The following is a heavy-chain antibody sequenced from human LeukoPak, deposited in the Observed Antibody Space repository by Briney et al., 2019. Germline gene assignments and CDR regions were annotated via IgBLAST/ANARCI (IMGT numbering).Heavy chain of an antibody. CDR2: VYHTGSA. CDR1: GGPTGYNF. D-gene: IGHD1-26*01. CDR3: ARAEMGDRTLTYFDY. Sequence: SETLSLTCSISGGPTGYNFWNWIRQPPGEGLEWIGYVYHTGSAKYNPSLKSRVTMSVDTSQNQFSLRLSSVTAADTAVYYCARAEMGDRTLTYFDYWGQGNLVTVSS. V-gene: IGHV4-59*12. J-gene: IGHJ4*02.